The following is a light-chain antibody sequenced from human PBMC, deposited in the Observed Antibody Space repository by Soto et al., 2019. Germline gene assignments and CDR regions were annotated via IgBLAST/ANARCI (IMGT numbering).Light chain of an antibody. Sequence: DIQMTQSPSSVSASVGDRVTITCRASQDIGSWLAWYQQKPGKAPKLLIYAAASLQSGVPSRFSATFSGTDVTLTISSLQPEDLATYFCQQGNNLPLPFGPGTKVYL. J-gene: IGKJ3*01. CDR1: QDIGSW. V-gene: IGKV1-12*01. CDR3: QQGNNLPLP. CDR2: AAA.